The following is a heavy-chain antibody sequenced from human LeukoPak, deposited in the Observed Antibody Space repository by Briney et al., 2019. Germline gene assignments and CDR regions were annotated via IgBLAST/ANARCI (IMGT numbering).Heavy chain of an antibody. J-gene: IGHJ4*02. CDR1: GFTFSKYL. D-gene: IGHD1-1*01. CDR2: IHGEGIST. Sequence: GGSLRLSCAASGFTFSKYLMHWVRQAPGKGLVWVSRIHGEGISTTYADSVKGRFTISRDNAKNTLYLQMNSLRPEDTAVYFCASGELDSLYYFDYWGQGTLVTVSS. CDR3: ASGELDSLYYFDY. V-gene: IGHV3-74*01.